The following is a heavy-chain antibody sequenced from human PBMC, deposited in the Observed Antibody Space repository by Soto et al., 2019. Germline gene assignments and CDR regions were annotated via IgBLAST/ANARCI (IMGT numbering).Heavy chain of an antibody. D-gene: IGHD6-13*01. CDR2: IWYDGSNK. CDR3: ARDRTPGIAAAGMSYYYSGMDV. V-gene: IGHV3-33*01. CDR1: GFTFSSYG. J-gene: IGHJ6*02. Sequence: QVQLVESGGGVVQPGRSLRLSCAASGFTFSSYGMHWVRQAPGKGLEWVAVIWYDGSNKYYADSVKGRFTISRDNSKNTLYLQMNSLRAEDTAVYYCARDRTPGIAAAGMSYYYSGMDVWGQGTTVTVSS.